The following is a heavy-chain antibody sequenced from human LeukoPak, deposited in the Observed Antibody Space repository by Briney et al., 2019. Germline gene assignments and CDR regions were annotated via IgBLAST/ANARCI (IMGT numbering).Heavy chain of an antibody. CDR3: ARRTAAFDI. V-gene: IGHV5-51*01. CDR2: IYPDDSDI. Sequence: GESLKISCKGSGHSFNNYWIGWVRQMPGKGLEWMGIIYPDDSDIRYSPSFQGQITISADKSINTAYLQWSSLKASDTAMYYCARRTAAFDIWGQGTMVTVSS. D-gene: IGHD1-1*01. CDR1: GHSFNNYW. J-gene: IGHJ3*02.